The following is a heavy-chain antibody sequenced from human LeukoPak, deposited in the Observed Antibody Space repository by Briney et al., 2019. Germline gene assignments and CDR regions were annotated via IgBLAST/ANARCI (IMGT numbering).Heavy chain of an antibody. D-gene: IGHD5-24*01. Sequence: PGGSLRLSCAASGFTVNSNYMSWVRQAPGKGLEWVSVLYSGGTTLYADSVKGRFTISRDNSKNTLYLQKNSLRAEDTAVYYCARDLNGYNPFDCWGQGTLATVSS. CDR1: GFTVNSNY. J-gene: IGHJ4*02. V-gene: IGHV3-66*02. CDR2: LYSGGTT. CDR3: ARDLNGYNPFDC.